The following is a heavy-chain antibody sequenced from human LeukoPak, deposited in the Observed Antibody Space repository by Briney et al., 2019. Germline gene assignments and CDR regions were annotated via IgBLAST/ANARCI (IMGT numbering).Heavy chain of an antibody. Sequence: SETLSLTCAVYGGSFSGYYWSWIRQPPGKGLEWIGEINHSGSTNYNPSLKSRVTISVDTSKNQFSLKLSSVTAADTAVYYCARGSITVAGGHYYYGLDVWGQGTTVTVSS. V-gene: IGHV4-34*01. CDR2: INHSGST. D-gene: IGHD6-19*01. CDR3: ARGSITVAGGHYYYGLDV. CDR1: GGSFSGYY. J-gene: IGHJ6*02.